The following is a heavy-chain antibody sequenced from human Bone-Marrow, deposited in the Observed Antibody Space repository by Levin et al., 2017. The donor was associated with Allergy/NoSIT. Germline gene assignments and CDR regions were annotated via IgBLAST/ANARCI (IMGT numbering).Heavy chain of an antibody. J-gene: IGHJ4*02. V-gene: IGHV3-33*01. Sequence: GGSLRLSCVASGFPFNSYVMHWVRQAPGKGLEWVALIWHDRSNENYAESVRGRFTISRDNSKNSLYLEMNSLRVGDTAFYYCTRGDSYFDLWGQGTLVTVSS. CDR2: IWHDRSNE. CDR3: TRGDSYFDL. CDR1: GFPFNSYV. D-gene: IGHD2-21*02.